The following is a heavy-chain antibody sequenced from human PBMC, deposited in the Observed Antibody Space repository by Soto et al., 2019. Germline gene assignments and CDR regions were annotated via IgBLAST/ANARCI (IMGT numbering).Heavy chain of an antibody. V-gene: IGHV4-59*08. D-gene: IGHD1-7*01. J-gene: IGHJ4*02. CDR2: IYYSGST. CDR1: GASLNNYY. Sequence: SETLSLTCTVSGASLNNYYWTWNRQPPGKGLEWIGYIYYSGSTKYNPSLKSRVTISVDTSKNQFSLKVNSATAADTAVYYCARHSNRNYGLYYFDYWGLGALVTVSS. CDR3: ARHSNRNYGLYYFDY.